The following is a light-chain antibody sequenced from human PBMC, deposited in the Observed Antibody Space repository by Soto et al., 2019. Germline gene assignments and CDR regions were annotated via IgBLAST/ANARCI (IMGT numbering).Light chain of an antibody. CDR2: GAS. CDR3: QQYGSPRIT. CDR1: QSLSSSY. Sequence: EIVLTQSPGTLSLSPGERATLSCRASQSLSSSYLAWYQQKPGQAPRLLIYGASSRATGIPDRFSGSGSGTDFTLTISRLEPEDFAVYYCQQYGSPRITFGQGTRLEIK. J-gene: IGKJ5*01. V-gene: IGKV3-20*01.